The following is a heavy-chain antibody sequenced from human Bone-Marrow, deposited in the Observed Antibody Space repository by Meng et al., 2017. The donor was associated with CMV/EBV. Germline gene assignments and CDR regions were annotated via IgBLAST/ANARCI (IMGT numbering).Heavy chain of an antibody. Sequence: GGSLRLSCSASGFNLGNYAMSWVRQAPGRGLEWVGFIKSNLHGGTTQYAASVKGRFILSRDDSRSLVYLQMNNMKTEDSAVYYWGRESRWESQLLYAVWGMDVWGQGTTVTVSS. CDR2: IKSNLHGGTT. CDR3: GRESRWESQLLYAVWGMDV. V-gene: IGHV3-49*04. J-gene: IGHJ6*02. CDR1: GFNLGNYA. D-gene: IGHD2-2*02.